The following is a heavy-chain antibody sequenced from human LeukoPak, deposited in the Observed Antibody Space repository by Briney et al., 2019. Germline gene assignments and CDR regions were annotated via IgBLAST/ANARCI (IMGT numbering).Heavy chain of an antibody. CDR1: GFRFSGHY. J-gene: IGHJ4*02. D-gene: IGHD1-26*01. Sequence: GGSLRHSCAASGFRFSGHYMSWIRQAPGKGLEWISYITNSGDFVNYADSVKGRFTISRDNAKNSLYLQMNSLRAEDTAVYYCAREARATPDFWGQGTVVTVSS. CDR3: AREARATPDF. V-gene: IGHV3-11*01. CDR2: ITNSGDFV.